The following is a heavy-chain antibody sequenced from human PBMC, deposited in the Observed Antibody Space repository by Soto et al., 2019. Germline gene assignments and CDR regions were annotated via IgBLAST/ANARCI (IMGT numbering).Heavy chain of an antibody. V-gene: IGHV1-18*01. CDR2: INVYNGDR. J-gene: IGHJ5*02. D-gene: IGHD2-21*02. CDR1: GYIFTKYG. Sequence: QVQVVQSGPELKKPGASVKVSCKAQGYIFTKYGIGWVRQAPGHGLEWMGVINVYNGDRKVAQKFQDRVSMTTDTATDTAYMELKSLRSGETAVYYCARLQLGGDRMLNWFDPWGQGTLVTVSS. CDR3: ARLQLGGDRMLNWFDP.